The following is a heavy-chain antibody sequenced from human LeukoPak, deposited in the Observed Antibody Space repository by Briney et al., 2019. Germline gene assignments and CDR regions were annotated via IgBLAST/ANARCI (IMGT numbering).Heavy chain of an antibody. J-gene: IGHJ1*01. CDR2: IYHSGST. CDR3: ASYSSGYYYGTETAEYFQH. D-gene: IGHD3-22*01. Sequence: TSQTLSLTCAVSGGSISSGGYSWSWIRQPPGKGLEWIGYIYHSGSTYYNPSLKSRVTISVDRSKNQFSLKLSSVTAADTAVYYCASYSSGYYYGTETAEYFQHWGQGTLVTASS. CDR1: GGSISSGGYS. V-gene: IGHV4-30-2*01.